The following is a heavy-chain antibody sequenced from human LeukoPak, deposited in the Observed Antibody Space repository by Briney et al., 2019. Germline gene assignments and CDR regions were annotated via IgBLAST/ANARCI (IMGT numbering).Heavy chain of an antibody. V-gene: IGHV4-4*09. CDR2: TYTSGST. CDR1: GGSISSYY. Sequence: SETLSLTCTVSGGSISSYYWSWIRQPPGKGLEWIGYTYTSGSTNYNPSLKSRVTISVDTSKNQFSLKLSSVTAADTAVYYCVFSYYGDYFDYWGQGTLVTVSS. D-gene: IGHD3-22*01. CDR3: VFSYYGDYFDY. J-gene: IGHJ4*02.